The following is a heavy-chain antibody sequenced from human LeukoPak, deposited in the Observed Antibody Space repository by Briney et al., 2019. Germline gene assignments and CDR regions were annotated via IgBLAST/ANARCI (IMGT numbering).Heavy chain of an antibody. V-gene: IGHV4-34*01. CDR3: ARDLISYYDSSGYYP. Sequence: SETLSLTCAVYGGSFSGYYWSWIRQPPGKGLEWIGEINHSGSTNYNPSLKSRVTISVDTSKNQFSLKLSSVTAADTAVYYCARDLISYYDSSGYYPWGQGTLVTVSS. D-gene: IGHD3-22*01. CDR1: GGSFSGYY. CDR2: INHSGST. J-gene: IGHJ5*02.